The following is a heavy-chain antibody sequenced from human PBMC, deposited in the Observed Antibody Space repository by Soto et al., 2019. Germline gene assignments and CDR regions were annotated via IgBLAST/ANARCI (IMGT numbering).Heavy chain of an antibody. CDR2: ISGSGDNT. J-gene: IGHJ5*02. V-gene: IGHV3-23*01. D-gene: IGHD3-22*01. CDR1: GFTFSSYV. Sequence: GGSLRLSCAASGFTFSSYVMSWVRQAPGKGLEWVSGISGSGDNTYYADSVKGRFTISRDNSKNTLFLQMNSLRAEDTALYFCAKEMGDYYDSSGSWFDPWGQGTLVTV. CDR3: AKEMGDYYDSSGSWFDP.